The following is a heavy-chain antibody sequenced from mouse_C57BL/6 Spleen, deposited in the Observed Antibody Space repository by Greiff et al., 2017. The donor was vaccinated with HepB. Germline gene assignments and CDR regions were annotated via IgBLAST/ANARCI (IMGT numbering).Heavy chain of an antibody. CDR1: GFTFSDYY. CDR2: ISNGGGST. V-gene: IGHV5-12*01. Sequence: EVKVVESGGGLVQPGGSLKLSCAASGFTFSDYYMYWVRQTPEKRLEWVAYISNGGGSTYYPDTVKGRFTISRDNAKNTLYLQMSRLKSEDTAMYYCARRGGSSSFTGYFDVWGTGTTVTVSS. D-gene: IGHD1-1*01. J-gene: IGHJ1*03. CDR3: ARRGGSSSFTGYFDV.